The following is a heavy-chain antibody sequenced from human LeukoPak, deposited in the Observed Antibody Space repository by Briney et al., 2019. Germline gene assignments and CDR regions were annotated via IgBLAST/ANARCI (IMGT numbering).Heavy chain of an antibody. D-gene: IGHD5-12*01. Sequence: SETLSLTCTVSGSSISSHHWSWIRQPPGKRLEWIGYIHCSGNTNNNPSLKSRVTVAVDTSKNQFSLKLTSVTAADTAVYYCARGPLGSGYTYFDQWGQGTLVTVSS. V-gene: IGHV4-59*11. CDR2: IHCSGNT. CDR3: ARGPLGSGYTYFDQ. J-gene: IGHJ4*02. CDR1: GSSISSHH.